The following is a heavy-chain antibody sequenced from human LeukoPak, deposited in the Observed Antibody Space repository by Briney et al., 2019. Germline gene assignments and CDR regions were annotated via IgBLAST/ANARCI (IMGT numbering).Heavy chain of an antibody. CDR1: GSTFSGSA. Sequence: GGSLRLSCAVSGSTFSGSAIHWVRQASGKGLEWVGRIRSKANTYATAYAASVKGRFTISRDDSKNTAYLQLNSLKTEDTAVYYCTQSNYWGQGALVTVSS. CDR3: TQSNY. V-gene: IGHV3-73*01. J-gene: IGHJ4*02. CDR2: IRSKANTYAT.